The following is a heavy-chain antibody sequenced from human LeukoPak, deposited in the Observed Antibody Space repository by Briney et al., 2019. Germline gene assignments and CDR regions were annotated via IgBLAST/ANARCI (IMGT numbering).Heavy chain of an antibody. CDR2: IKSKTDGGTT. CDR1: GFTFSNAW. D-gene: IGHD2-15*01. J-gene: IGHJ4*02. Sequence: GGSLRLSCAASGFTFSNAWMTWVRQAPGKGLEWVGRIKSKTDGGTTDYAAPVRGRFTISRDDSKNTLYLQMNTLRTEDTAVYYCSSYSPFDYWGQGTLVTVSS. CDR3: SSYSPFDY. V-gene: IGHV3-15*01.